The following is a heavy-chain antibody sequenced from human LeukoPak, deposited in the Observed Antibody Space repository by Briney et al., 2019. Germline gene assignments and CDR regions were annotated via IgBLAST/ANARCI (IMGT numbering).Heavy chain of an antibody. J-gene: IGHJ5*02. CDR2: ISGSGGST. Sequence: GGSLRLSCAASGFTFSSYGMSWVRQAPGKGLEWVSAISGSGGSTYYADSVKGRFTISRDNSKNTLYLQMNSLRAEDTAVYYCAKDGEGPMVRGLNWFDPWGQGTLVTVFS. D-gene: IGHD3-10*01. CDR3: AKDGEGPMVRGLNWFDP. CDR1: GFTFSSYG. V-gene: IGHV3-23*01.